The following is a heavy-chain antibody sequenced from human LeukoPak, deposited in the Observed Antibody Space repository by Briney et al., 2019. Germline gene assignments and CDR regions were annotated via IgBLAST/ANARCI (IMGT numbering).Heavy chain of an antibody. CDR1: GFTFSSYA. V-gene: IGHV3-30-3*01. CDR3: ARDERWLQFYFDY. D-gene: IGHD5-12*01. J-gene: IGHJ4*02. Sequence: AGRSLRLSCAASGFTFSSYAMDWGRQAPGKGLEWVAVISYDGSNKYYADSVKGRFTISRDNSKNTRYLQMNSLRAEDTAVYYCARDERWLQFYFDYWGQGTLVTVSS. CDR2: ISYDGSNK.